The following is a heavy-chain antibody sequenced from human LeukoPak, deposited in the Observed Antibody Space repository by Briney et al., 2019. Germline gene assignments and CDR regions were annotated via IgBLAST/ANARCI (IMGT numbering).Heavy chain of an antibody. CDR3: AKASYYYDSSGYHFDY. J-gene: IGHJ4*02. Sequence: GGSLRLSCEASGFTFSSYGMHWVRQAPGKGLEWVAVISYDGSNKYYADSVKGRFTISRDNSKNTLYLQMNSLRAEDTAVYYCAKASYYYDSSGYHFDYWGQGTLVTVSS. D-gene: IGHD3-22*01. CDR1: GFTFSSYG. V-gene: IGHV3-30*18. CDR2: ISYDGSNK.